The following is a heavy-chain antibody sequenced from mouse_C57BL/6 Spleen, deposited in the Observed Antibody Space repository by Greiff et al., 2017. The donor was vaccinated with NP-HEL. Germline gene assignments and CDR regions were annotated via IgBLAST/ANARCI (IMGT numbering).Heavy chain of an antibody. J-gene: IGHJ2*01. CDR3: ARSGDGYYLYYFDY. CDR1: GYTFTDYY. D-gene: IGHD2-3*01. V-gene: IGHV1-26*01. Sequence: EVQVVESGPELVKPGASVKISCKASGYTFTDYYMNWVKQSHGKSLEWIGDINPNNGGTSYNQKFKGKATLTVDKSSSTAYMELRSLTSEDSAVYYCARSGDGYYLYYFDYWGQGTTLTVSS. CDR2: INPNNGGT.